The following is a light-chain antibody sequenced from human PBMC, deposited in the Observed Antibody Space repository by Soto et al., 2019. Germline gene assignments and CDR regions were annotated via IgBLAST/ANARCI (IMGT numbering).Light chain of an antibody. Sequence: EIVLTQSPATLALSPGERATLSCRASQSVSTYLAWYQQKPGQAPRILIYDASSRANGIPARFSGSGSGTDFTLAISSLEPEDFAVYYCQQRTKWPPTFGQGTKVEIK. CDR2: DAS. V-gene: IGKV3-11*01. J-gene: IGKJ1*01. CDR3: QQRTKWPPT. CDR1: QSVSTY.